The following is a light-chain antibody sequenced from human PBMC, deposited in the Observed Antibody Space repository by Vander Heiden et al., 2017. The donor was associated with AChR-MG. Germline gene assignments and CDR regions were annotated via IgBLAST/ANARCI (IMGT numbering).Light chain of an antibody. V-gene: IGKV2-29*02. CDR3: MKGIHLRT. CDR2: EVS. Sequence: TVLTPTPLSLSVTPGQPACHSCKSSRRLLHNDGKTYLYWYLQPPGQSPQLLFYEVSSRFSGVPDRFSGSGSGTYFTLKISRVEAEDVGVYYCMKGIHLRTFGQGTKVEIK. J-gene: IGKJ1*01. CDR1: RRLLHNDGKTY.